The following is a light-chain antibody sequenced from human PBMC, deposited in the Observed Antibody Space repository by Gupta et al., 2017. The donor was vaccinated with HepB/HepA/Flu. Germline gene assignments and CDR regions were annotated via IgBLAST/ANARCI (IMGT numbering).Light chain of an antibody. CDR3: QSYDSSLSSWV. CDR1: SCNIGENYD. CDR2: GNN. Sequence: QSLLTPPPSMSGPPGQPITISCTGSSCNIGENYDVHWYQQRPGTAPQLLTFGNNNRHSRVPDRFSGSKSGTSAPLAIAGLQAEDEADYYCQSYDSSLSSWVFGGGTKLTVL. V-gene: IGLV1-40*01. J-gene: IGLJ3*02.